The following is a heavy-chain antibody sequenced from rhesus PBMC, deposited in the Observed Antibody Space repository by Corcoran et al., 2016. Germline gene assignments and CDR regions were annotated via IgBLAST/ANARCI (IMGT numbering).Heavy chain of an antibody. J-gene: IGHJ4*01. V-gene: IGHV1S9*01. CDR2: INPSNGNT. D-gene: IGHD6-13*01. Sequence: QVQLVQSGAEVKKPGASVKLSCKASGYTFTSYYLNWVRQAPGQVLEWIGWINPSNGNTGYAQKFQGRVTMTRDTSTSTAYMELSSLRSEDTAVYYCTRVLYSSWSPFDYWGQGVLVTVSS. CDR3: TRVLYSSWSPFDY. CDR1: GYTFTSYY.